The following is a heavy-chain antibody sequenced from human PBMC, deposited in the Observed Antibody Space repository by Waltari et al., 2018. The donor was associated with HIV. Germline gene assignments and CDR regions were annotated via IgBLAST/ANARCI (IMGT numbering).Heavy chain of an antibody. D-gene: IGHD4-17*01. J-gene: IGHJ1*01. Sequence: EVQLVESGGGLVQPGGCLRLSCAASGFTVSNAYLSWVRQAPGKGLEWVGRIKSKSHGETTDYAAPVKGRFTISRDDSKRTVSLQMNSLKTEDTAVYYCTTDLGGDYQSLWGRGTLVTISS. CDR1: GFTVSNAY. V-gene: IGHV3-15*01. CDR2: IKSKSHGETT. CDR3: TTDLGGDYQSL.